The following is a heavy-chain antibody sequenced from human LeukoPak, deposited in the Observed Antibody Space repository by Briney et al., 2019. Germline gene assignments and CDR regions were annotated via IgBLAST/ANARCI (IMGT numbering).Heavy chain of an antibody. CDR1: VESFSGYY. CDR2: INHSGSA. V-gene: IGHV4-34*01. CDR3: ARGRRPSVERQYTGGWYYFDY. J-gene: IGHJ4*02. D-gene: IGHD6-19*01. Sequence: PSQTLSLTRAVYVESFSGYYRSCIRQSPNTQLEGIGQINHSGSAAYNPSLKSRLTISVGSSKNQFSLELASVTAADTAVYYCARGRRPSVERQYTGGWYYFDYWGQGTLVTVSS.